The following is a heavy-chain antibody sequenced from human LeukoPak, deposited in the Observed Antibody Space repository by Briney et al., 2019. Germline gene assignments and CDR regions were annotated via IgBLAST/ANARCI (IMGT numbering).Heavy chain of an antibody. V-gene: IGHV1-8*01. D-gene: IGHD6-13*01. CDR1: GYTFTSYD. CDR3: ARAGGFSSRGVGETLQRIGRYYYYMDV. J-gene: IGHJ6*03. CDR2: MNPNSGNT. Sequence: ASVKVSCKASGYTFTSYDINWVRQATGQGLEWMGWMNPNSGNTGYAQKFQGRVTITTDESTSTAYMELSSLRSEDTAVYYCARAGGFSSRGVGETLQRIGRYYYYMDVWGKGTTVTVSS.